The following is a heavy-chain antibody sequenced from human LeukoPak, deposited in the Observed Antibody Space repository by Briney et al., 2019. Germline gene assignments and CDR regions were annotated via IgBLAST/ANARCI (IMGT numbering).Heavy chain of an antibody. Sequence: ETLSLTCTVSGGSISSYYWSWIRQPPGKGLEWVSVISDNGAVTFYGDSVKGRFTISRDNSKNTLYLQMSSLRVEDTAVYYCARKYASGTYPLDYWGQGTLVTVSS. CDR2: ISDNGAVT. D-gene: IGHD3-10*01. CDR3: ARKYASGTYPLDY. V-gene: IGHV3-23*01. J-gene: IGHJ4*02. CDR1: GGSISSYY.